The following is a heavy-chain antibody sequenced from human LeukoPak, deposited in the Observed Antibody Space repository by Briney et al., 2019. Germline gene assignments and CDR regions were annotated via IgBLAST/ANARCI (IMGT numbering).Heavy chain of an antibody. CDR1: EFTFSAYW. CDR3: ARENLAAAADY. J-gene: IGHJ4*02. Sequence: GGSLRLSCAASEFTFSAYWMHWVRQAPGKGLVWVSRIRGDGSMTNYADSVKGRFTISRDNAKNTLYLQMNSLRLEDTAVYYCARENLAAAADYWGQGTVVTISS. D-gene: IGHD6-25*01. CDR2: IRGDGSMT. V-gene: IGHV3-74*01.